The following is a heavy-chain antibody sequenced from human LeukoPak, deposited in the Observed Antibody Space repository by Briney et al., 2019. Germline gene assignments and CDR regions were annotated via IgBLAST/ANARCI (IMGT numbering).Heavy chain of an antibody. CDR2: ISAYNGNT. J-gene: IGHJ5*02. CDR1: GGTFSSYA. V-gene: IGHV1-18*01. Sequence: ASVKVSCKASGGTFSSYAISWVRQAPGQGLEWMGWISAYNGNTNYAQKLQGRVTMTTDTSTSTAYMELRSLRSDDTAVYYCARGGPGIMITFGASTGWFDPWGQGTLVTVSS. CDR3: ARGGPGIMITFGASTGWFDP. D-gene: IGHD3-16*01.